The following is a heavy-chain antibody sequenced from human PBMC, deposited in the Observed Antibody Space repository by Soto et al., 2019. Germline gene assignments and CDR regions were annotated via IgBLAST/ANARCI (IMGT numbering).Heavy chain of an antibody. CDR3: ARVPDY. CDR1: GGSISSGGYS. CDR2: IYHSGST. V-gene: IGHV4-30-2*01. J-gene: IGHJ4*02. Sequence: SEILSLTCAVSGGSISSGGYSWSWIRQPPGKGLEWIGYIYHSGSTYYNPSLKSRVTISVDRSKNQFSLKLSSVTAADTALYYCARVPDYWGQGTLVTVSS.